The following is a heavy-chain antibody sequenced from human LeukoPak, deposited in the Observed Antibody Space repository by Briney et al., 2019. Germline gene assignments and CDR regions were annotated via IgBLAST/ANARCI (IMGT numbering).Heavy chain of an antibody. Sequence: GGSLRLSCAASGFTFDDYAMHWVRHAPGKGLEWVSSIGVSGLSTYYAESVKGRFTISRDNSKNTLYLQMNSLRAEDTAVYYCAKDQGIYGDYGFDYWGQGTLVTVSS. CDR2: IGVSGLST. J-gene: IGHJ4*02. V-gene: IGHV3-23*01. CDR3: AKDQGIYGDYGFDY. CDR1: GFTFDDYA. D-gene: IGHD4-17*01.